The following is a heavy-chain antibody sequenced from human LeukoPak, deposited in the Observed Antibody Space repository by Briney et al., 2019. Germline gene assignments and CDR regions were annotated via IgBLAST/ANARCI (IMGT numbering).Heavy chain of an antibody. D-gene: IGHD2-15*01. Sequence: SETLSLTCTVSGGSISSYYCSWSRQPPGQGLEWIGYIFYSGSTNYNPSLKSRVTMSVDTSNKQFSLRLSSVTAADTALYYCGRLSTRFSSGGTCYTSGAVDIWGQGTRVTVSS. CDR3: GRLSTRFSSGGTCYTSGAVDI. CDR1: GGSISSYY. CDR2: IFYSGST. V-gene: IGHV4-59*08. J-gene: IGHJ3*02.